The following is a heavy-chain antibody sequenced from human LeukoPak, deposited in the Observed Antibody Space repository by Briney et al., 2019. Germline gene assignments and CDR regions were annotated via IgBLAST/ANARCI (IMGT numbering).Heavy chain of an antibody. V-gene: IGHV3-64*01. Sequence: GGSLRLSCAASGFIFYSYAMHRVRQAPERGLEYVSAITSNGGTTFYANSVKGRFTITRDNTKNTLYLQMGSLRDEDMAVYYCTRGPGYDYVWGSYRADYWGQGTLVTVSS. D-gene: IGHD3-16*02. J-gene: IGHJ4*02. CDR3: TRGPGYDYVWGSYRADY. CDR2: ITSNGGTT. CDR1: GFIFYSYA.